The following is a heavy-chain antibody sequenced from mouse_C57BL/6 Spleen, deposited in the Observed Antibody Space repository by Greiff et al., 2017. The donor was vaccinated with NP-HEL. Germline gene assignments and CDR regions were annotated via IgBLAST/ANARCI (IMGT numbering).Heavy chain of an antibody. D-gene: IGHD1-1*02. CDR3: TRGNYGPYDAMDY. Sequence: SGAELVRPGASVTLSCKASGYTFTDYEMHWVKQTPVHGLEWIGAIDPETGGTAYNQKFKGKAILTADKSSSTAYMELRSLTSEDSAVDYCTRGNYGPYDAMDYWGQGTSVTVSS. J-gene: IGHJ4*01. CDR2: IDPETGGT. CDR1: GYTFTDYE. V-gene: IGHV1-15*01.